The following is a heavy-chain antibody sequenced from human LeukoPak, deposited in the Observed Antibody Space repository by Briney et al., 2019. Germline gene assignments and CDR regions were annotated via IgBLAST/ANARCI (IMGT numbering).Heavy chain of an antibody. D-gene: IGHD7-27*01. CDR3: VRTPPNWGFDY. J-gene: IGHJ4*02. Sequence: ASVKVSCKASGYTFSKYGFSWVRQAPGQGLEWMGWISAYSGDTNFAQKFQDRVTMTTDTSTSTAYMELRSLRSEDTAIYYCVRTPPNWGFDYWGQGTLVTVSS. CDR1: GYTFSKYG. V-gene: IGHV1-18*01. CDR2: ISAYSGDT.